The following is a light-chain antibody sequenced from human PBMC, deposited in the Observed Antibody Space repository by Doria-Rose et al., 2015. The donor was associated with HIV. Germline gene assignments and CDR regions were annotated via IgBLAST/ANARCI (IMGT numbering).Light chain of an antibody. CDR2: AAS. CDR3: QQSYSSPRT. V-gene: IGKV1-39*01. CDR1: QRVSTY. J-gene: IGKJ2*01. Sequence: DIRVTQSPSSMSASVGDRVTITCRASQRVSTYLNWYQQKPGKPPKLLIYAASGLQSGVPSRFSGGESGTHFTLTISSLQPEDFATYYRQQSYSSPRTFGQGTRLEIK.